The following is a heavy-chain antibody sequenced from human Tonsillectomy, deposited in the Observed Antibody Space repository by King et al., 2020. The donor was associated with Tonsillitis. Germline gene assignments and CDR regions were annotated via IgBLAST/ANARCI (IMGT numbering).Heavy chain of an antibody. CDR1: GFNVSSNH. Sequence: VQLVESGGGLVQPGGSLRLSCAAPGFNVSSNHMSWVRQAPGKGLEWVSVIHSDGSAYYADSVKGRFTISRDKSKNTLYLQMNSLRADDTAVYYCASESLRGSGSHFDYWGQGTLVTVSS. CDR2: IHSDGSA. V-gene: IGHV3-66*01. CDR3: ASESLRGSGSHFDY. D-gene: IGHD3-10*01. J-gene: IGHJ4*02.